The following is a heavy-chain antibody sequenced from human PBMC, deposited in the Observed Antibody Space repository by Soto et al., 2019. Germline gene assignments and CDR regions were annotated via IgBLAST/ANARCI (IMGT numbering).Heavy chain of an antibody. J-gene: IGHJ4*02. CDR2: IKQDGSEK. D-gene: IGHD3-3*01. CDR1: GLTFSGHW. CDR3: ASRVPDVAYYGVFDY. Sequence: GGSLRLSCAASGLTFSGHWMTWVRQAPGKGLEWVANIKQDGSEKYYVDSVKGRFTISRDNAKNSVFLQMNSLTVEDTAMYYCASRVPDVAYYGVFDYWGQGTLVTVSS. V-gene: IGHV3-7*03.